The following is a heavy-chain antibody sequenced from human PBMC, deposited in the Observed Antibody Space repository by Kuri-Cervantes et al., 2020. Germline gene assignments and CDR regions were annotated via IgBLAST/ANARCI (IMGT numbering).Heavy chain of an antibody. CDR3: AKERPHYYYMDV. CDR1: GLTFSVYG. J-gene: IGHJ6*03. CDR2: VRYDGINK. V-gene: IGHV3-30*02. Sequence: GGSLRLSCAASGLTFSVYGMYWVRQAPGKGLEWVAFVRYDGINKYYADSVKGRFAVSRDSSNNTFYLQMNSLRADDTAIYYCAKERPHYYYMDVWGKGTTVTVSS.